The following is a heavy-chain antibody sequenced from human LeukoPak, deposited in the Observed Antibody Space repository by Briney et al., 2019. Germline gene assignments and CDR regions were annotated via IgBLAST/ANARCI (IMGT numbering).Heavy chain of an antibody. CDR2: ISYDGSNK. V-gene: IGHV3-30*18. D-gene: IGHD2-21*02. CDR1: GFTFNNYV. Sequence: GGSLRLSCAASGFTFNNYVMHWVRQAPGKGLEWVALISYDGSNKYYADSVRGRFTISRDNSKDTLYLQMNSLRPEDTAVYYCAKDFEGFCGGDCYSTDFWGQGTLATVSS. CDR3: AKDFEGFCGGDCYSTDF. J-gene: IGHJ4*02.